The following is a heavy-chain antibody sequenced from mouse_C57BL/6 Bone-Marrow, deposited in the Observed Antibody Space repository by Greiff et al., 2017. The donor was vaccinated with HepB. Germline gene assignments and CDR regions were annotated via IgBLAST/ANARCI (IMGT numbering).Heavy chain of an antibody. J-gene: IGHJ2*01. CDR2: IDPENGDT. CDR3: TTWDYGSSWDC. Sequence: VQLKQSGAELVRPGASVKLSCTASGFNIKDDYMHWVKQRPEQGLEWIGWIDPENGDTEYASKFQGKATITADTSSNTAYLQLSSLTSEDTAVYYCTTWDYGSSWDCWGQGTTLTVSS. V-gene: IGHV14-4*01. D-gene: IGHD1-1*01. CDR1: GFNIKDDY.